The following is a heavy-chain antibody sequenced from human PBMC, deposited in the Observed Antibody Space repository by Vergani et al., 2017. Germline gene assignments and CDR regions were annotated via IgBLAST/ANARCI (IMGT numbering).Heavy chain of an antibody. D-gene: IGHD1-26*01. J-gene: IGHJ4*02. CDR1: GFTFDDYG. V-gene: IGHV3-20*04. Sequence: EVQLVESGGGLVRPGGSLRLSCAASGFTFDDYGMSWVRQAPGKGLEWVSGINWNGGSTGYADSVKGRFTISRDNAKNSLYLQMNSLRAEDTALYYCARDRRRIVGATMADYWGQGTLVTVSS. CDR3: ARDRRRIVGATMADY. CDR2: INWNGGST.